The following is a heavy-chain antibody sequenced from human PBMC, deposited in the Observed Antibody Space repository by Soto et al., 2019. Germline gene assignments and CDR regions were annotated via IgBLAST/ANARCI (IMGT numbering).Heavy chain of an antibody. V-gene: IGHV3-7*03. CDR2: IKQDGSEK. D-gene: IGHD2-2*01. Sequence: PGGSLRLSCAASGFTFSSYWMSWVRQAPGKGMEWVANIKQDGSEKYYVDSVKGRFTISRDNAKNSLYLQMNSLRAEDTAVYYCASLGGGYCSSTSCYYYYYYGMDVWGQGTTVTVSS. CDR1: GFTFSSYW. CDR3: ASLGGGYCSSTSCYYYYYYGMDV. J-gene: IGHJ6*02.